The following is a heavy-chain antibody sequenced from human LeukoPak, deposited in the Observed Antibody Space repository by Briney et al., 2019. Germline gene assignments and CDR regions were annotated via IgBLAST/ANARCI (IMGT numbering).Heavy chain of an antibody. D-gene: IGHD6-19*01. Sequence: SETLSLTCSVSGGSIGGHYWNWIRQAPGKGLEWIGHIFTTGSPNYSPSLKSRVTFSRDTARSQIYLRMTSVTAADTAMYYCARVAVARLAYFDYWGQGTLVTVSS. J-gene: IGHJ4*02. CDR3: ARVAVARLAYFDY. V-gene: IGHV4-4*07. CDR1: GGSIGGHY. CDR2: IFTTGSP.